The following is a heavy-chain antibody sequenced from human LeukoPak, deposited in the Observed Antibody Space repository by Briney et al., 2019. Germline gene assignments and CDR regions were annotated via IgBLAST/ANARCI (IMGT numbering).Heavy chain of an antibody. CDR2: ISSNGGST. V-gene: IGHV3-64*01. CDR3: ARGYGSGSYFPDY. D-gene: IGHD3-10*01. Sequence: GGSLSLSCAASGFTFSSYAMHWVRQAPGKGLEYVSAISSNGGSTYYANSVKGRFTISRDNSKNTLYLQMGSLRAEDMAVYYCARGYGSGSYFPDYWGQGTLVTVSS. J-gene: IGHJ4*02. CDR1: GFTFSSYA.